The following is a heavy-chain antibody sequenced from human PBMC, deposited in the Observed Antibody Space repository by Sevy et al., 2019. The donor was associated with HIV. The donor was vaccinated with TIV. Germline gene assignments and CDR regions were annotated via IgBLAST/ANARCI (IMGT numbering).Heavy chain of an antibody. Sequence: GGSLRLSCAASGFTFSAYSMNGVRQAPGKGLEWVSYISSSRGTIYYVDSVKGEFTISRDNAKSSLYLQMNGLRAEDTAVYYCARAGGDCYSKNECWFVSWGQGTLVTVSS. CDR3: ARAGGDCYSKNECWFVS. J-gene: IGHJ5*01. V-gene: IGHV3-48*01. D-gene: IGHD2-21*01. CDR2: ISSSRGTI. CDR1: GFTFSAYS.